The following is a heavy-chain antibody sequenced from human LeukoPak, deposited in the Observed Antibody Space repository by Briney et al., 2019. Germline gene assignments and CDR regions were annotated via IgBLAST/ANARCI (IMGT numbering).Heavy chain of an antibody. CDR2: IGRAGDT. V-gene: IGHV3-13*01. CDR3: VRGLVGGLDP. D-gene: IGHD2-8*02. Sequence: GGSLRLSCAASGFTFSDYDMHWVRQPTGKGLEWVSGIGRAGDTNYLGSVEGRFTISRENAKNSLYLQMNSLRDGDTAVYYCVRGLVGGLDPWGQGTLVTVSS. J-gene: IGHJ5*02. CDR1: GFTFSDYD.